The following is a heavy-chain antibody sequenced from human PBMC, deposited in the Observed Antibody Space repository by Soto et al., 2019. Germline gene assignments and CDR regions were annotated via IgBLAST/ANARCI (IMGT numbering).Heavy chain of an antibody. J-gene: IGHJ4*02. CDR1: GASISRGGFH. CDR3: ARRGSGHTFDY. V-gene: IGHV4-39*01. D-gene: IGHD3-10*01. Sequence: QLQLQESGPGLVKPSETLSLTCAVSGASISRGGFHWGWIHQPPGQGLEWIGSLYSGSTYYTPSLKSRVTISADTSKNQFSLRLSSVTAADTAVYYCARRGSGHTFDYWGQGTLVTVSS. CDR2: LYSGST.